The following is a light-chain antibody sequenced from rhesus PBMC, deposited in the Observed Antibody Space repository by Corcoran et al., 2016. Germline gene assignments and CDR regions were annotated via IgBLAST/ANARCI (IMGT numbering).Light chain of an antibody. Sequence: DIQMTQSPSSLSASVGDRVTITCRDSQGISNWLAWYQQKPGKAPNLLIYRASNLEKGVPSRFSGSGAGTAFTLTISSLQPEDIATYYCQQHDISPLTFGGGTKVEIK. CDR2: RAS. J-gene: IGKJ4*01. CDR1: QGISNW. V-gene: IGKV1-69*01. CDR3: QQHDISPLT.